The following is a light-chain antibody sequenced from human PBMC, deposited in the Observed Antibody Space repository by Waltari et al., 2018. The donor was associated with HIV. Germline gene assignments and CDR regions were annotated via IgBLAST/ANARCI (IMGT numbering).Light chain of an antibody. J-gene: IGKJ2*01. CDR2: EAA. Sequence: EIMLTQSPATLSVSPGQRVTLSCRASQSISAKVAWYQQRPGQAPRLLIYEAATRPTGIPARFSGSGSGTEFTLTITSLQSEDFATYFCQQYDSGPRGITFGQGTMLEIK. CDR1: QSISAK. CDR3: QQYDSGPRGIT. V-gene: IGKV3-15*01.